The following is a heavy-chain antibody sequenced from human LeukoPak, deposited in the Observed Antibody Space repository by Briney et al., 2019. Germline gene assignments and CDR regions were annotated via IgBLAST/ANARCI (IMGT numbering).Heavy chain of an antibody. CDR1: GGSISSYY. Sequence: SETLSLTCTVSGGSISSYYWSWIRQPPGKGLDWIGYIYYSGSTNYNPSLKSRVTISVDTSKNQFSLKLSSVTAADTAVYYCARAGWSGRLDYWGQGTLVTVSS. D-gene: IGHD3-3*01. J-gene: IGHJ4*02. V-gene: IGHV4-59*01. CDR3: ARAGWSGRLDY. CDR2: IYYSGST.